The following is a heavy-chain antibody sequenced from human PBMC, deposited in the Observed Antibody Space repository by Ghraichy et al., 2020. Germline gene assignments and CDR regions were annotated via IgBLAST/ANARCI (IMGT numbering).Heavy chain of an antibody. V-gene: IGHV4-34*01. CDR3: ARGRYSSGYPHPFDY. D-gene: IGHD3-22*01. CDR2: INHSGST. Sequence: SETLSLTCAVYGGSFSGYYWSWIRQPPGKGLEWIGEINHSGSTNYNPSLKSRVTISVDTSKNQFSLKLSSVTAADTAVYYCARGRYSSGYPHPFDYWGQGTLVTVSS. J-gene: IGHJ4*02. CDR1: GGSFSGYY.